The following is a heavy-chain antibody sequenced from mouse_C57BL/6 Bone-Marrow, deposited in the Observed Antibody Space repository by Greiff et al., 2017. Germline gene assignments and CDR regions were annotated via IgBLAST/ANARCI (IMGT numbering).Heavy chain of an antibody. Sequence: QVQLKQSGAELVKPGASVKMSCKASGYTFTSYWITWVKQRPGQGLEWIGDIYPGSGSTNYNEKFKGKATLTVDTSSSTAYMQLSSLTSEDSAVYYCASNGMDYWGQGTSVTVSS. CDR3: ASNGMDY. J-gene: IGHJ4*01. CDR1: GYTFTSYW. CDR2: IYPGSGST. V-gene: IGHV1-55*01.